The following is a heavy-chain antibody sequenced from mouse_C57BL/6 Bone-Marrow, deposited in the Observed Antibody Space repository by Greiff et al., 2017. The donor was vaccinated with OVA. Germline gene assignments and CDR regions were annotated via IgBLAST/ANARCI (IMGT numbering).Heavy chain of an antibody. J-gene: IGHJ2*01. CDR1: GYTFTSYW. D-gene: IGHD2-3*01. V-gene: IGHV1-64*01. CDR2: IHPNSGST. CDR3: ARAGWLLPYFDY. Sequence: VQLQQSGAELVKPGASVKLSCKASGYTFTSYWMHWVKQRPGQGLEWIGMIHPNSGSTNYNEKFKSKATLTVDKSSSTAYMQLSSLTSEDSAVYYCARAGWLLPYFDYWGQGTTLTVSS.